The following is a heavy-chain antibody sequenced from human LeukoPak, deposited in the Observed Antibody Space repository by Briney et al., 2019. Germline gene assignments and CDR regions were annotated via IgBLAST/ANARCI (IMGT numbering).Heavy chain of an antibody. CDR2: IYYSGST. CDR3: ARGRYTFDY. V-gene: IGHV4-59*01. J-gene: IGHJ4*02. CDR1: GGSISGYY. Sequence: SETLSLTCTVSGGSISGYYWTWIRQPPGKGLEYIGYIYYSGSTNHNPSLKSRVTVSVDTSKNQFSLKLCSVTAADTAVYYCARGRYTFDYWGQGTLVTVSS. D-gene: IGHD1-1*01.